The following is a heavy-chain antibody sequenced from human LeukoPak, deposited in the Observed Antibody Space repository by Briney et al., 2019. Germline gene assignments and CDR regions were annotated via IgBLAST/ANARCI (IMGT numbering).Heavy chain of an antibody. CDR2: ISSSSSYI. J-gene: IGHJ4*02. D-gene: IGHD3-16*02. Sequence: GGSLRLSCAASGFTFSSYSMNWVRQAPGKGLEWVSSISSSSSYIYYADSVEGRFTISRDNAKNSLYLQMNSLRAEDTAVYYCARALVITFGGVIDYFDYWGQGTLVTVSS. V-gene: IGHV3-21*01. CDR1: GFTFSSYS. CDR3: ARALVITFGGVIDYFDY.